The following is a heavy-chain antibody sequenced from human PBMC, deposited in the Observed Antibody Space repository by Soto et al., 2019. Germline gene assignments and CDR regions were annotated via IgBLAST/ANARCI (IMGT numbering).Heavy chain of an antibody. J-gene: IGHJ6*02. CDR2: IIPIFGTA. CDR3: ARELIDSSGYYYYYYGMDV. V-gene: IGHV1-69*13. Sequence: SVKVSCKASGGTFSSYAISWVRQAPGQGLEWMGGIIPIFGTANYAQKFQGRVTITADESTSTAYMELSSLRSEDTAVYYCARELIDSSGYYYYYYGMDVWGQGTTVTVSS. CDR1: GGTFSSYA. D-gene: IGHD3-22*01.